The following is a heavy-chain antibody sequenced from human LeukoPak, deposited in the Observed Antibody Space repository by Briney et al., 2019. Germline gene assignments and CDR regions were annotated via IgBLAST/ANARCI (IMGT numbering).Heavy chain of an antibody. V-gene: IGHV3-48*02. J-gene: IGHJ4*02. CDR3: ASSGSYRFDY. D-gene: IGHD1-26*01. Sequence: GGSLRLSCAASGFTFSSYSMNWVRQAPGKGLEWVSHITASGTAMFYADSVKGRFTISRDNAKNSLYLQMNSLRDEDTAVYYCASSGSYRFDYWGQETLVTVSS. CDR2: ITASGTAM. CDR1: GFTFSSYS.